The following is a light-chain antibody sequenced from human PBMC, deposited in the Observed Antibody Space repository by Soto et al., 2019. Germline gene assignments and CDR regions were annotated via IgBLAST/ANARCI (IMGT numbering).Light chain of an antibody. CDR1: QSVSSN. J-gene: IGKJ4*01. Sequence: EIVMTQSPATLSVSPGERATLSCRASQSVSSNLAWYQQKPGQAPRLHIYGASTTANGIPARIIGSGSGTGFTLTISSLQSEEFAVYYCQHYNDWPLSFGGGTKVEIK. CDR3: QHYNDWPLS. CDR2: GAS. V-gene: IGKV3-15*01.